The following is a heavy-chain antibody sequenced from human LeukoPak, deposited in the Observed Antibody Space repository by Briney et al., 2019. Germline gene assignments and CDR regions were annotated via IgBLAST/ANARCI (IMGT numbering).Heavy chain of an antibody. D-gene: IGHD1-14*01. Sequence: GGSLRLSCAASGFTFSSYGMHWVRQAPGKGLEWVAVIWYDGSNKYYADSVKGRFTISRDNSKNTLYLQMNSLRAEDTAVYYCAKGEPSDVPDYWGQGTLVTVSS. CDR2: IWYDGSNK. CDR1: GFTFSSYG. V-gene: IGHV3-30*02. CDR3: AKGEPSDVPDY. J-gene: IGHJ4*02.